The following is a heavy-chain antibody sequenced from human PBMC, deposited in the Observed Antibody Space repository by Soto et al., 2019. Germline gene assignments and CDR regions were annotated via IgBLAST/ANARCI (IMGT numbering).Heavy chain of an antibody. D-gene: IGHD2-2*01. CDR2: IIPVSGAA. Sequence: QVQLVQSGAEVKKPGSSVKVSCKASGGTFGSYAFSWVRQAPGQGLEWMGGIIPVSGAAHYAQKFQGRVTSTADEATSTAYMELSSLSSQDTAAYYCATALGCRSTSCTLDYWGQGTRVIVSS. V-gene: IGHV1-69*01. CDR1: GGTFGSYA. CDR3: ATALGCRSTSCTLDY. J-gene: IGHJ4*02.